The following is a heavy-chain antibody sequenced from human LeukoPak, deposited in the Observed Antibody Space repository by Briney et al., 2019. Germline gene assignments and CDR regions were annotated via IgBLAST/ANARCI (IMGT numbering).Heavy chain of an antibody. D-gene: IGHD3-16*01. Sequence: APVKVSCKASGYTFISYYMHWVRQAPGQGLEWMGIINPSGGSTSYAQKFQGRVTMTRDTSTSTVYMELSSLRSEDTAVYYCARAFFMGEFDYWGQGTLVTVSS. CDR1: GYTFISYY. V-gene: IGHV1-46*01. J-gene: IGHJ4*02. CDR2: INPSGGST. CDR3: ARAFFMGEFDY.